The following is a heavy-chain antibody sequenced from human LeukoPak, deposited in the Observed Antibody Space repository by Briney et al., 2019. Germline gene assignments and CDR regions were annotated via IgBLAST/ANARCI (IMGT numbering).Heavy chain of an antibody. J-gene: IGHJ5*02. Sequence: SETLSLTCTVSGGSISSSDYYWGWIRQPPGKGLEWIGSIYYGGSTYYNPSLKSRVTISVDTSMNQFSLKLSFVTTADTAVYYWGGPFEYCSGVPCRRVYNWFAPGGREPLVTFPS. CDR1: GGSISSSDYY. D-gene: IGHD2-15*01. V-gene: IGHV4-39*01. CDR2: IYYGGST. CDR3: GGPFEYCSGVPCRRVYNWFAP.